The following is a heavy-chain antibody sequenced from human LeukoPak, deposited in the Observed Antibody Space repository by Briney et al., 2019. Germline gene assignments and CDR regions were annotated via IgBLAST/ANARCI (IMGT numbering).Heavy chain of an antibody. D-gene: IGHD3-10*01. Sequence: GGFLRLSCAASGFTFSSYAMSWVRQAPGKGLEWVSAISGSGGSTYYADSVKGRFTISRDNSKNTLYLQMNSLRAEDTAVYYCAKDQGMVRGVIGWYFDLWGRGTLVTVSS. CDR2: ISGSGGST. J-gene: IGHJ2*01. CDR3: AKDQGMVRGVIGWYFDL. V-gene: IGHV3-23*01. CDR1: GFTFSSYA.